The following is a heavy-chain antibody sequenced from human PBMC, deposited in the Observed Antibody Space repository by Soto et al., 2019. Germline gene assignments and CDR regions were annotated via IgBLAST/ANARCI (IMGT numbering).Heavy chain of an antibody. J-gene: IGHJ4*02. D-gene: IGHD3-9*01. V-gene: IGHV3-23*01. CDR3: AKYFEGYGLVDLFRY. Sequence: EVLLLESGGGLVQPGGSLRLSCAASGFTFADYAMSWVRQAPGKGLEWVSGIIDTISHTYYAESVKGRFSISSDNTENTLYLKMNLLTAEDTAVYYCAKYFEGYGLVDLFRYWGQGTLVTVSS. CDR2: IIDTISHT. CDR1: GFTFADYA.